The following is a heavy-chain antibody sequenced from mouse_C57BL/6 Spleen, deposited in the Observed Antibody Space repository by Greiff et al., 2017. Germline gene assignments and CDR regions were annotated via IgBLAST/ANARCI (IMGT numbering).Heavy chain of an antibody. D-gene: IGHD2-5*01. CDR3: AIDYSNYDYAMDY. Sequence: VQLQQPGAELVKPGASVKVSCKASGYTFTSYWMHWVKQRPGQGLEWIGRIHPSDSDTNYNQKFKGKATLTVDKSSSTAYMQLSSPTSEDSAVYYCAIDYSNYDYAMDYWGQGTSVTVSS. J-gene: IGHJ4*01. V-gene: IGHV1-74*01. CDR1: GYTFTSYW. CDR2: IHPSDSDT.